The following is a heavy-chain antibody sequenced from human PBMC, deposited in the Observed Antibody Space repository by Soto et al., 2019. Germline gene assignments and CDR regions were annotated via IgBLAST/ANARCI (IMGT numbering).Heavy chain of an antibody. J-gene: IGHJ6*02. CDR3: TTDRSITIFGVYYYYGMDV. CDR2: IKSKTDGGTT. D-gene: IGHD3-3*01. V-gene: IGHV3-15*01. CDR1: GFTFSNPW. Sequence: GGSLRLSCAASGFTFSNPWMSWVRQAPGKGLEWVGRIKSKTDGGTTDYAAPVKGRFTISRDDSKNTLYLQMNSLKTEDTAVYYCTTDRSITIFGVYYYYGMDVWGQGTTVTVSS.